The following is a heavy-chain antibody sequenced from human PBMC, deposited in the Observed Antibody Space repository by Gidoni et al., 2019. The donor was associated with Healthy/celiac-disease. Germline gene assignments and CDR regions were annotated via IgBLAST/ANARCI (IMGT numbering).Heavy chain of an antibody. D-gene: IGHD3-10*01. V-gene: IGHV1-2*02. CDR2: NNPNSGGT. CDR3: ARDPHYYGSGSYGDYGMDV. J-gene: IGHJ6*02. Sequence: QVQLVQSGAEVTKPGASVKVACTASGYTFHGYYMHWVRQAPGQGLEWRGWNNPNSGGTNDAQKFKGRVTMTRDTSISTAYMELSRLRSDDTAVYYCARDPHYYGSGSYGDYGMDVWGQGTTVTVSS. CDR1: GYTFHGYY.